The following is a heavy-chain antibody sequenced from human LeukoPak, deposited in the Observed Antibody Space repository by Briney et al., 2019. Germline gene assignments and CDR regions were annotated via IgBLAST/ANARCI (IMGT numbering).Heavy chain of an antibody. Sequence: SETLSLTCAVHGETFSGHSWSWIRQPPGKGLEWIGQISHSGRTNYNPSLKSRVIMSVDTSKNQFSLRLTSVNAADTAVYYCARGPHGDAYTCFYMDVWGKGTTVTVSS. CDR1: GETFSGHS. V-gene: IGHV4-34*01. J-gene: IGHJ6*04. CDR3: ARGPHGDAYTCFYMDV. D-gene: IGHD3-16*01. CDR2: ISHSGRT.